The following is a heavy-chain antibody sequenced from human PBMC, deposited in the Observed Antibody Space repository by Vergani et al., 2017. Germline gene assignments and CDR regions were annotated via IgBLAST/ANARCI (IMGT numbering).Heavy chain of an antibody. CDR1: GYSISSGSYY. Sequence: QVQLQESGPGLVKPSQTLSLTCTVSGYSISSGSYYWSWIRQPAGKGLEWIGRIYTSGSTNYNPSLKSRVTISVDTSKNQFSLKLSSVTAADTAVYYCARQSYYYGSGSYYTPYGMDVWGQGTTVTVSS. V-gene: IGHV4-61*02. J-gene: IGHJ6*02. D-gene: IGHD3-10*01. CDR2: IYTSGST. CDR3: ARQSYYYGSGSYYTPYGMDV.